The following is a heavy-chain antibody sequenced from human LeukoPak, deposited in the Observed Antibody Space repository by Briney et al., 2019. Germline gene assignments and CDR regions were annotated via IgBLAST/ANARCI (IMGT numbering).Heavy chain of an antibody. V-gene: IGHV4-59*01. CDR3: AREGNDHSKKGKAYYYGMDV. CDR2: IYYSGST. Sequence: PSETLSLTCTVSGGSISSYYWSWIRQPPGKGLEWIGYIYYSGSTNYNPSLKSRVTISVDTSKNQFSLKLSSVTAADTAVYYCAREGNDHSKKGKAYYYGMDVWGQGTTVTVSS. CDR1: GGSISSYY. D-gene: IGHD4-4*01. J-gene: IGHJ6*02.